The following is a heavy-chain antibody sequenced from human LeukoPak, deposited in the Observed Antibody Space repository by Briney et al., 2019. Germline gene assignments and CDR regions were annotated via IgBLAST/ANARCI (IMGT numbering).Heavy chain of an antibody. Sequence: GGSLRLSCAASGFTFSSYWTHWVRQAPGKGLVWVSRINSDGSSTSYADSVKGRFTISRDNAKNTLYLQMNSLRAEDTAVYYCASAYYDFWSGHNDAFDIWGQGTMVTVSS. CDR3: ASAYYDFWSGHNDAFDI. V-gene: IGHV3-74*01. J-gene: IGHJ3*02. D-gene: IGHD3-3*01. CDR2: INSDGSST. CDR1: GFTFSSYW.